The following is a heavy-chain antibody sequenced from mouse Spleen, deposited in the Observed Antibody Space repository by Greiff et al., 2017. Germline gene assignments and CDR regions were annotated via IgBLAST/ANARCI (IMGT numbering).Heavy chain of an antibody. CDR1: GYTFTSYT. J-gene: IGHJ4*01. CDR2: INPSSGYT. D-gene: IGHD2-3*01. CDR3: ARFYDGYPYYAMDY. V-gene: IGHV1-4*01. Sequence: VKLMESGAELARPGASVKMSCKASGYTFTSYTMHWVKQRPGQGLEWIGYINPSSGYTKYNQKFKDKATLTADKSSSTAYMQLSSLTSEDSAVYYCARFYDGYPYYAMDYWGQGTSVTVSS.